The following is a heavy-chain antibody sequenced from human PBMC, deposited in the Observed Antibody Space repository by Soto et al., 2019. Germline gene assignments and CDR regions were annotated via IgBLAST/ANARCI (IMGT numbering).Heavy chain of an antibody. CDR1: GYSFTKYR. Sequence: PGAALKISCKDSGYSFTKYRIAWVRQMHGKGQEWMGIIYPGDSRTRYSPSFQGQVTISADKSISTAYLQWSSLKASDTAMYYCVRARLRFLEWLSVTDYYYGMDVWGQGTTVTVS. CDR3: VRARLRFLEWLSVTDYYYGMDV. V-gene: IGHV5-51*01. D-gene: IGHD3-3*01. J-gene: IGHJ6*02. CDR2: IYPGDSRT.